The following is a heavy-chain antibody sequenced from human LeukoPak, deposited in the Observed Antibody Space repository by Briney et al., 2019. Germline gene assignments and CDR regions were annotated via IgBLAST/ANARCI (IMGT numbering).Heavy chain of an antibody. CDR2: ISSGGDTM. Sequence: GGSLRLSCAASGLTFSDNYMSWIRQAPGEGLEWVSYISSGGDTMYYADSVKGRFTISRDNARNSLYLQMNNLRAEDTAVYYCAREPHDYTMYYFDYWGRGTLVTVSS. J-gene: IGHJ4*02. CDR1: GLTFSDNY. D-gene: IGHD4-11*01. V-gene: IGHV3-11*04. CDR3: AREPHDYTMYYFDY.